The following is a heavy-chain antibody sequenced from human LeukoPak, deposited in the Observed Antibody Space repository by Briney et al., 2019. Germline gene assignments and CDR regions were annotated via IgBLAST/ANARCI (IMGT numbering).Heavy chain of an antibody. D-gene: IGHD5-24*01. CDR1: GFTFSNSA. J-gene: IGHJ4*02. V-gene: IGHV3-23*01. CDR3: AKSGYNRFDY. CDR2: ISGSGSGGST. Sequence: GGSLRLSCAASGFTFSNSAMSWVRQAPGKGLEWVSSISGSGSGGSTYYADSVKGRFTISRDNSKNALYLQMNSLRAEDTAVYYCAKSGYNRFDYWGQGTLVTVSS.